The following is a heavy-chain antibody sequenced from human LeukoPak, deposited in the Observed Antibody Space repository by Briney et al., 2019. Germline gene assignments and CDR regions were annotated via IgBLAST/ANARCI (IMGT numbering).Heavy chain of an antibody. V-gene: IGHV3-74*01. CDR2: INGDGSST. Sequence: GGSLRLSRVASGFTFSSFWMHWVRQAPGKGLVWVARINGDGSSTSYADSVKGRFTISRDNARNMVYLQMNSLRAEDTAVYYCARGSGSYYNWGQGTLVTVSS. CDR1: GFTFSSFW. D-gene: IGHD1-26*01. CDR3: ARGSGSYYN. J-gene: IGHJ4*02.